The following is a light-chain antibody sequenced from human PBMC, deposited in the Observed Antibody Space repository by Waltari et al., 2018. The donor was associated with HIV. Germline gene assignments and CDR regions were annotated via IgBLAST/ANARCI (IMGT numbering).Light chain of an antibody. J-gene: IGLJ3*02. V-gene: IGLV2-23*02. Sequence: QSALTQPASVPGSPGQSITIYCTATSSDVGSHNLASWYQHHPGRAPKLIIYEVIKRPSGVSHRFSGSKSGNTASLTISGLQAEDEADYYCCSFADTNTWVFGGGTKLTVL. CDR3: CSFADTNTWV. CDR1: SSDVGSHNL. CDR2: EVI.